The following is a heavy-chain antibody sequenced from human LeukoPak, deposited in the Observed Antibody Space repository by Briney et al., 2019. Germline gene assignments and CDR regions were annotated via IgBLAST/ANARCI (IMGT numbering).Heavy chain of an antibody. D-gene: IGHD1-26*01. CDR2: ISAYNGNT. Sequence: GASVKVSCKASGYTFTSYGISWVRQAPGQGLEWMGWISAYNGNTNYAQKLQGRVTMTTDTSTSTAYMELRSLRSDDTAVYYRARRGSGSYRDYFDYWGQGTLVTVSS. J-gene: IGHJ4*02. V-gene: IGHV1-18*01. CDR1: GYTFTSYG. CDR3: ARRGSGSYRDYFDY.